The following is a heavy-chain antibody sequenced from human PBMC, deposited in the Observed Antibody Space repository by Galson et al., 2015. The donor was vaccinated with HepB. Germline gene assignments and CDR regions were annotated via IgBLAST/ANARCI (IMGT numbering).Heavy chain of an antibody. CDR1: GGTFSSYT. CDR3: AREEGRVVVTAIRAFDI. V-gene: IGHV1-69*04. CDR2: IIPILGIA. Sequence: SVKVSCKASGGTFSSYTISWVRQAPGQGLEWMGRIIPILGIANYAQKFQGRVTITADKSTSTAYMELSSLRSEDTAVYYCAREEGRVVVTAIRAFDIWGQGTMVTVSS. J-gene: IGHJ3*02. D-gene: IGHD2-21*02.